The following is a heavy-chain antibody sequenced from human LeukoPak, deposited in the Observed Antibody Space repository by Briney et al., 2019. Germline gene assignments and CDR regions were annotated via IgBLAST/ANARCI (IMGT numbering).Heavy chain of an antibody. CDR1: GFTFSSYA. Sequence: GGSLRLSCAASGFTFSSYAMSWVRQAPGKGLEWVSAISSSGGSTYYADSVKGRFTTSKDNSKNTLYLQMNSLRAEDTAVYYCAKIQGYYFDYWGQGTLVTVSS. D-gene: IGHD5-18*01. CDR2: ISSSGGST. V-gene: IGHV3-23*01. CDR3: AKIQGYYFDY. J-gene: IGHJ4*02.